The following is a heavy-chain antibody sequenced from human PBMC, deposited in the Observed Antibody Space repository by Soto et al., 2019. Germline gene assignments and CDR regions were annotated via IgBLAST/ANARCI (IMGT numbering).Heavy chain of an antibody. J-gene: IGHJ5*02. Sequence: PGGSLRLSCAASGVTFSSYWMHWVRQAPGKGLVWVSRINSDGSSTSYADSVKGRFTISRDNAKNTLYLQMNSLRAEDTAVYYCARDRGYCSGGSCYPSSPTNWFDPWGQGTLVTVSS. CDR1: GVTFSSYW. D-gene: IGHD2-15*01. V-gene: IGHV3-74*01. CDR3: ARDRGYCSGGSCYPSSPTNWFDP. CDR2: INSDGSST.